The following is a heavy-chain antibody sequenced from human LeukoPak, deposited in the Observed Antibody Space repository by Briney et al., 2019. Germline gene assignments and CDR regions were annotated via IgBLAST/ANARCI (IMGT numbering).Heavy chain of an antibody. D-gene: IGHD6-13*01. CDR1: GFTFDDYA. Sequence: AGGSLRLSCAASGFTFDDYAMHWVRQAPGKGLEWVSGISWNSGSIGYADSVKGRFTISRDNAKNSLYLQMNSLRAEDMALYYCAKGSGYSSMGNWFDPWGQGTLVTVSS. J-gene: IGHJ5*02. CDR3: AKGSGYSSMGNWFDP. CDR2: ISWNSGSI. V-gene: IGHV3-9*03.